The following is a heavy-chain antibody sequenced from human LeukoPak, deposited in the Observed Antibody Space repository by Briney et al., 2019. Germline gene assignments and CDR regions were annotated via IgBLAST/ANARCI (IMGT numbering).Heavy chain of an antibody. V-gene: IGHV4-39*01. Sequence: SETLSLTCTVSGGSISSSSYYWGWIRQPPGKGLEWIGSIYYSGSTYYNPSLKSRVTTSVDTSKNQFSLKLSSVTAADTAVYYCARTGRYTGKTSAFDYWGQGTLVTVSS. CDR2: IYYSGST. D-gene: IGHD1-14*01. CDR3: ARTGRYTGKTSAFDY. J-gene: IGHJ4*02. CDR1: GGSISSSSYY.